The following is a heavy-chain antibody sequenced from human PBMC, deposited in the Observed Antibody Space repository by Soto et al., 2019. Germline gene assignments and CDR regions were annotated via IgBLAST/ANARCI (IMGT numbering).Heavy chain of an antibody. CDR2: IIPIFGTA. CDR1: GGTFSSYA. V-gene: IGHV1-69*01. J-gene: IGHJ5*02. CDR3: AREWSVYCSSTSCHNWFDP. Sequence: QVQLVQSGAEVKKPGSSVKVSCKASGGTFSSYAISWVRQAPGQGLEWMGGIIPIFGTANYAQKFQGRVTITADESTSTAYMELSSLRSEDTAVYYCAREWSVYCSSTSCHNWFDPWGQGTLVTVSS. D-gene: IGHD2-2*01.